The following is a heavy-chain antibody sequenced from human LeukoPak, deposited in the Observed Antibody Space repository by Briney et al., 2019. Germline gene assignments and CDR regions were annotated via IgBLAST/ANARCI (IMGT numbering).Heavy chain of an antibody. CDR1: GGTFSSYA. V-gene: IGHV1-69*13. CDR2: IIPIFGTA. CDR3: ASFPGGGTTFSSEDY. J-gene: IGHJ4*02. Sequence: SVKVSCKASGGTFSSYAISWVRQAPGQGLEWMGGIIPIFGTANYAQKFQGRVTITADESTSTAYMELSSLRSEDTAVYYCASFPGGGTTFSSEDYWGQGTLVTVSS. D-gene: IGHD1-26*01.